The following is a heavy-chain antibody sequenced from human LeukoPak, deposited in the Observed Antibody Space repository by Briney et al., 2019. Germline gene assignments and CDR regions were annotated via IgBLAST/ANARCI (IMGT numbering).Heavy chain of an antibody. Sequence: PSETLSLTCTVSGGSISSSSYYWGWIRQPPGKGLEWIGSIYYSGSTYYNPPLKSRVTISVDTSKNQFSLKLSSVTAADTAVYYCARHHYGSGSYFEDWFDPWGQGTLVTVSS. V-gene: IGHV4-39*01. CDR2: IYYSGST. CDR3: ARHHYGSGSYFEDWFDP. D-gene: IGHD3-10*01. CDR1: GGSISSSSYY. J-gene: IGHJ5*02.